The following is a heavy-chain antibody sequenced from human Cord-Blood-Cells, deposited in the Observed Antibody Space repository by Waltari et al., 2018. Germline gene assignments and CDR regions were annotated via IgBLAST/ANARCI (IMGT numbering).Heavy chain of an antibody. CDR3: ARQYCGGDCYQYYFDY. V-gene: IGHV4-59*01. J-gene: IGHJ4*02. CDR1: GGSLRRYS. CDR2: IYYSGST. D-gene: IGHD2-21*01. Sequence: QVQLQASGPGLAKPSEPLSLTCTGPGGSLRRYSWVRIRPPPGKGLEWIGYIYYSGSTNYNPSLKIRVTISVDTSKNQFSLKLSSVTAADTAVYYCARQYCGGDCYQYYFDYWGQGTLVTVSS.